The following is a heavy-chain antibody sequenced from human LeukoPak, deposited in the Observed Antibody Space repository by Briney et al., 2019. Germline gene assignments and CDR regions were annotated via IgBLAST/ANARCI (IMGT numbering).Heavy chain of an antibody. CDR3: ARVPYCSSTSCRIEYFQH. D-gene: IGHD2-2*01. J-gene: IGHJ1*01. CDR2: INPSGGST. V-gene: IGHV1-2*02. Sequence: ASVKLSCKASGYTFTGYYMHWVRQAPGQGLEWMGIINPSGGSTSYAQKLHGRVTMTRDTSISTAYMELSRLSSDDTAVYYCARVPYCSSTSCRIEYFQHWGQGTLVTVSS. CDR1: GYTFTGYY.